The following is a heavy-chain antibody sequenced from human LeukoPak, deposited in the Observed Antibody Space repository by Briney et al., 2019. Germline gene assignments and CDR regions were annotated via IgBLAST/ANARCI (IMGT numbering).Heavy chain of an antibody. Sequence: PGGSLRLSCVASGFSLSRFGMHWVRQAPGKGLEWVGRIKSKTDGGTTDYAAPVKGRFTISRDDSKNTLYLQMNSLKTEDTAVYYCTTGPRITMIVVHDTDYWGQGTLVTVSS. D-gene: IGHD3-22*01. CDR1: GFSLSRFG. CDR3: TTGPRITMIVVHDTDY. CDR2: IKSKTDGGTT. V-gene: IGHV3-15*01. J-gene: IGHJ4*02.